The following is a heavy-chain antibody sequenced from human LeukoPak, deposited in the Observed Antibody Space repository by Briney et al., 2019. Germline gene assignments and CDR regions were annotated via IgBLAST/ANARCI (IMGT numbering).Heavy chain of an antibody. CDR3: ARGRTYYYDTSGYYPSIYYGMDV. Sequence: SETLSLTCAVSGGSFSGYYWYWIRQPPGKGLEWIGEINHGESTNYNPSLKSRATSSVDTSKNQFSLKLTSVTAADTAVYYCARGRTYYYDTSGYYPSIYYGMDVWGQGTTVIVSS. CDR2: INHGEST. V-gene: IGHV4-34*01. CDR1: GGSFSGYY. J-gene: IGHJ6*02. D-gene: IGHD3-22*01.